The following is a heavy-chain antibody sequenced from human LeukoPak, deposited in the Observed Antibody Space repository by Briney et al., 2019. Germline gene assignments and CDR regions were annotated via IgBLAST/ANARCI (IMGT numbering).Heavy chain of an antibody. D-gene: IGHD6-19*01. CDR2: MNPNSGNT. V-gene: IGHV1-8*01. CDR3: ARYSGSGWLKGYYYMDV. CDR1: GYTFTSYD. J-gene: IGHJ6*03. Sequence: ASVKVSCKASGYTFTSYDINWVRQATGQGLEWMGWMNPNSGNTGYAQKFQGRVTMTRNTSISTAYMELSSLRSEDTAVYYCARYSGSGWLKGYYYMDVWGKGTTVTVSS.